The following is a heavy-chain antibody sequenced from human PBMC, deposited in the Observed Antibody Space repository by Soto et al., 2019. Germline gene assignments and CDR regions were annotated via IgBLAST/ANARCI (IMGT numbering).Heavy chain of an antibody. CDR1: GFTFSSYA. CDR2: ISGSGGST. Sequence: EVQLLESGGGLVQPGGSLRLSCATSGFTFSSYAMSWVRQAPGKGLAWVSAISGSGGSTYYADSVKGRFTISRDNSKKTLYLQMNSLRAEDTAVYYCAKELGGDRGENWFDPWGQGTLVTVSS. J-gene: IGHJ5*02. V-gene: IGHV3-23*01. D-gene: IGHD3-16*01. CDR3: AKELGGDRGENWFDP.